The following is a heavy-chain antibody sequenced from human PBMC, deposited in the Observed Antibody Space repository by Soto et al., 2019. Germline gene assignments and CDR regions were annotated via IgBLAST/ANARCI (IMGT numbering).Heavy chain of an antibody. Sequence: QVQLLQSGAEVKKPGASVKVSCKVSGHTLTELSMHWVRQAPGRGLEWMGGFDPEDGETIFAQKSQGRVTMTEDTSTDSTYMELTSLSSEDTAVYYCAAGGTRWLHSPFDYWGQGTLVTISS. CDR3: AAGGTRWLHSPFDY. CDR2: FDPEDGET. J-gene: IGHJ4*02. CDR1: GHTLTELS. V-gene: IGHV1-24*01. D-gene: IGHD1-1*01.